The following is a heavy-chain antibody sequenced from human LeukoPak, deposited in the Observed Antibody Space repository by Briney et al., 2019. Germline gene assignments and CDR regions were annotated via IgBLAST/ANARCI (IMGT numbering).Heavy chain of an antibody. Sequence: PGASLRLSCAASGFTFSNYAMSWVRQAPGKGLEWVSAITGSGGGTYYADFGKGRFTISRENSKNTLYLQVNSLRAEGTAVYYCVKWGDYDVLTGYYDPDYWGQGSLVTVSS. J-gene: IGHJ4*02. CDR1: GFTFSNYA. CDR2: ITGSGGGT. CDR3: VKWGDYDVLTGYYDPDY. V-gene: IGHV3-23*01. D-gene: IGHD3-9*01.